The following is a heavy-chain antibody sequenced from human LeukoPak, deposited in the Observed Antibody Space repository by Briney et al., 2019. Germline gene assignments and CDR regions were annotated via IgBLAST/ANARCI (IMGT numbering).Heavy chain of an antibody. CDR3: ARDSRDYGDYVGVGGWGRVDY. J-gene: IGHJ4*02. Sequence: GSLRLSCAASGFTFSSYEMNWVRQAPGKGLEWVSYISSSGSTIYYADSVKGRFTISRDNAKNSLYLQMNSLRAEDTAVYYCARDSRDYGDYVGVGGWGRVDYWGQGTLVTVSS. CDR2: ISSSGSTI. D-gene: IGHD4-17*01. V-gene: IGHV3-48*03. CDR1: GFTFSSYE.